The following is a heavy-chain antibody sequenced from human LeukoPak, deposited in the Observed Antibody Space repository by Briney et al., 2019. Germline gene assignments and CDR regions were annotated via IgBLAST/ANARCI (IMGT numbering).Heavy chain of an antibody. V-gene: IGHV3-30*03. Sequence: GRSLRLSCAASGFTFSTYGIHWVRQAPGKGLEWVAVISYDGTNKYYGDSVRGRFTISREDSKNTLYLQMNSLRAEDTAVYYCARVGLPPDAFVIWGQGTMVTVSS. CDR1: GFTFSTYG. J-gene: IGHJ3*02. CDR2: ISYDGTNK. D-gene: IGHD3-16*01. CDR3: ARVGLPPDAFVI.